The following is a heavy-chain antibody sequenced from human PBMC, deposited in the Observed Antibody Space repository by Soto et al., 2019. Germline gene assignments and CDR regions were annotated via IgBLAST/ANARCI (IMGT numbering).Heavy chain of an antibody. V-gene: IGHV1-18*04. CDR2: ISAYNGNT. CDR3: ARRWITMVRGVSTARGAFDI. Sequence: QVQLVQSGAEVKKPGASVKVSCKASGYTFTSYGISWVRQAPGQGLEWMGWISAYNGNTNYAQKLQGRVTMTTDTSTSTAYMELRSLRSDDTAVYYCARRWITMVRGVSTARGAFDIWGQGTMVTVSS. D-gene: IGHD3-10*01. CDR1: GYTFTSYG. J-gene: IGHJ3*02.